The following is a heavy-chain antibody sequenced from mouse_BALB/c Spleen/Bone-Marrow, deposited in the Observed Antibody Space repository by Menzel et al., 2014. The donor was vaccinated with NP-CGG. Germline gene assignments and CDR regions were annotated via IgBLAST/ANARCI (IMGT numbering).Heavy chain of an antibody. Sequence: EVQRVESGGGLVKPGGSLKLSRAASGFAFSSYDMSWVRQTPEKRLEWVAYISSGGGSTYYPDTVKGRFTISRDNAKNTLYLQMSSLKSEDTAMYYCAREVLRDYFDYWGQGTTLTVSS. D-gene: IGHD1-1*01. V-gene: IGHV5-12-1*01. J-gene: IGHJ2*01. CDR2: ISSGGGST. CDR1: GFAFSSYD. CDR3: AREVLRDYFDY.